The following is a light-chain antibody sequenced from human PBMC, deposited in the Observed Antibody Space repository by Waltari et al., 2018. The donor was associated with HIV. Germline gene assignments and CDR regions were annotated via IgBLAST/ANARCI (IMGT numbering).Light chain of an antibody. CDR3: CSHAGSSTFV. Sequence: QSALTQPASVSGSPGQSIPISCTGPSSAVGGYTYVSWYQQHPGKAPKLMIYDVSKRPSGVSNRFSGSKSGNTASLTISGLQAEDEADYYCCSHAGSSTFVFGTGTKVTVL. J-gene: IGLJ1*01. CDR1: SSAVGGYTY. CDR2: DVS. V-gene: IGLV2-23*02.